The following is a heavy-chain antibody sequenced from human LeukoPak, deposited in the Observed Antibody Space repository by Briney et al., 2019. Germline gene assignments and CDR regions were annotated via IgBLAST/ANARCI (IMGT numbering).Heavy chain of an antibody. D-gene: IGHD2-15*01. Sequence: ASVKVSCKASGYTFTSYRISWVRQAPGQGLEWMGWISTYSDKTNYVQRLQGRVTMTTDTSTSTAYMELRSLTSDDTAVYYCARDHCSGGNCNAYYDFWGQGALVTVSS. J-gene: IGHJ4*02. V-gene: IGHV1-18*01. CDR2: ISTYSDKT. CDR1: GYTFTSYR. CDR3: ARDHCSGGNCNAYYDF.